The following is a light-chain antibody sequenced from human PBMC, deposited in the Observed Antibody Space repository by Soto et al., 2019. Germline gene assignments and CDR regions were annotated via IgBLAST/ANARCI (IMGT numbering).Light chain of an antibody. CDR3: QHYNVYPWT. Sequence: DIQITQSPSSPSSFVGDRVTIPFRASQGIRNDLGWYQQKPGKAHKLLIYEAYSLQSGVQSRFSGSGSGTEFTLSIRSLQPDDFATYYCQHYNVYPWTFGQGTKVDIK. J-gene: IGKJ1*01. CDR1: QGIRND. V-gene: IGKV1-17*01. CDR2: EAY.